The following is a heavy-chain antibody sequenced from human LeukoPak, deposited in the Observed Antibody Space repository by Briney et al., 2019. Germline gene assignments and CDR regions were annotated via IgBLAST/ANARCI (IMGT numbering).Heavy chain of an antibody. CDR3: AKPTSPFDSGSSPFDY. V-gene: IGHV3-23*01. CDR2: ISVTGGS. Sequence: GGSLRLSCAASEFTFSSYAMSWVRQAPGKGLDWASTISVTGGSYSADSVKGRFTISRDNSKNTLYLQMNSLRAEDTAVYYCAKPTSPFDSGSSPFDYWGQGTLVTVSS. J-gene: IGHJ4*02. CDR1: EFTFSSYA. D-gene: IGHD3-10*01.